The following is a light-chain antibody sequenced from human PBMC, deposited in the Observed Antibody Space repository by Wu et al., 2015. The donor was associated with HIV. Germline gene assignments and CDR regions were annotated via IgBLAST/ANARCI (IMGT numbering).Light chain of an antibody. CDR3: QQGKSYPNT. J-gene: IGKJ2*01. CDR2: AAS. Sequence: ITCRATHDIGDELGWYQQKPGAAPRLLISAASNLEPGIPPRFAGSGSVNQFTLTISGLEPVDFATYYCQQGKSYPNTFGQGT. V-gene: IGKV1-12*01. CDR1: HDIGDE.